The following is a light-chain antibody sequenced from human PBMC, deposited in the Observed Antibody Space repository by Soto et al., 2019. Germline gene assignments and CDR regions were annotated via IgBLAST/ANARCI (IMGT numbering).Light chain of an antibody. Sequence: QSVLTQPPSVSGAPGQRVTISCTGSSSNIGAAYDVPWYQQLPGTAPKLLIYGNSNRPSGVSDRFSGSKSGTSASLAITGLQAEDEADYYCQSYDSMLSGSGVFGGGTKLTVL. J-gene: IGLJ2*01. V-gene: IGLV1-40*01. CDR1: SSNIGAAYD. CDR3: QSYDSMLSGSGV. CDR2: GNS.